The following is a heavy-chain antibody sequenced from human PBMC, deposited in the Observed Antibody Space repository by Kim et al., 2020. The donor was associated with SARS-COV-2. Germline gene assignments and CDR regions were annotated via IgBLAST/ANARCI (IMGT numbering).Heavy chain of an antibody. D-gene: IGHD6-19*01. CDR3: ARGFTTNPGGLVY. Sequence: YAQKFQGRVTMTRNTSISTAYMELSSLRSEDTAVYYCARGFTTNPGGLVYWGQGTLVTVSS. V-gene: IGHV1-8*01. J-gene: IGHJ4*02.